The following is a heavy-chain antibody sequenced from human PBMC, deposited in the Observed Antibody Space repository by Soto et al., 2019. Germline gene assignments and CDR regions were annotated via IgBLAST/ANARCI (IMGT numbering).Heavy chain of an antibody. CDR2: INHSGST. J-gene: IGHJ5*02. CDR3: ARGNWRTTSWFDP. Sequence: SETLSLTCAVYGGSFSGYYWSWIRQPPGKGLEWIGEINHSGSTNYNPSLKSRVTISVDTSKNQFSLKLSSVTAADTAVYYCARGNWRTTSWFDPWGQGTLVTVSS. D-gene: IGHD1-20*01. CDR1: GGSFSGYY. V-gene: IGHV4-34*01.